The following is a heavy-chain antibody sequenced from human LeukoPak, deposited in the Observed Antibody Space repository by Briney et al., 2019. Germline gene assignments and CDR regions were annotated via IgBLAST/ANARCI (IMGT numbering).Heavy chain of an antibody. Sequence: GGSLRLSCAASGFISSNYNMNWVRQAPGKGLEWVSYIDTSNTIYYADSVKGRFTISRDNAKNSLYLQMNSLRDEDTAVYYCARRVVGAMPFDYWGQRTLVTVSS. CDR2: IDTSNTI. V-gene: IGHV3-48*02. CDR3: ARRVVGAMPFDY. D-gene: IGHD1-26*01. J-gene: IGHJ4*02. CDR1: GFISSNYN.